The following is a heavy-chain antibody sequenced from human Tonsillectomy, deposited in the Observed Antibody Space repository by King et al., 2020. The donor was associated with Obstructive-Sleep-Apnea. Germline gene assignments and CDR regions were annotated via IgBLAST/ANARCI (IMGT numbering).Heavy chain of an antibody. CDR3: ARETGYCSGGRCYRYGMDV. CDR2: ITSSGSYI. V-gene: IGHV3-21*01. Sequence: EVQLVESGGGLVKPGGSLRLSCAASGFTFGTFSMNWVRQAPGRGLEWFSSITSSGSYIYYVDSVKGRFTISRDNAKNSLFLQMNSLIAEDTAVYSCARETGYCSGGRCYRYGMDVWGQGTTVTVSS. CDR1: GFTFGTFS. J-gene: IGHJ6*02. D-gene: IGHD2-15*01.